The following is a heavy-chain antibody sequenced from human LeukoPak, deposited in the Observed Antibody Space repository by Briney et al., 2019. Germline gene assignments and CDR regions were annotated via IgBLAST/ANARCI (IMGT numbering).Heavy chain of an antibody. J-gene: IGHJ4*02. CDR1: GFTFSSYA. CDR2: MSYDGSNK. Sequence: SGGSLRLSCAASGFTFSSYAMSWVRQAPGKGLEWVAVMSYDGSNKYYADSVKGRFTISRDNSKNTLYLQMNSLRAEDTAVYYCARALQLRIAAVGKEDNYWGQGTLVTVSS. CDR3: ARALQLRIAAVGKEDNY. V-gene: IGHV3-30-3*01. D-gene: IGHD6-13*01.